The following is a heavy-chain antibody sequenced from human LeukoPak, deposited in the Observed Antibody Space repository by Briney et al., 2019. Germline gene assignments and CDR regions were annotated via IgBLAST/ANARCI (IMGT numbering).Heavy chain of an antibody. J-gene: IGHJ4*02. CDR1: GFTFSSYA. CDR3: ARDGGVLRYFDWFPYYFDY. D-gene: IGHD3-9*01. Sequence: GGSLRLSCAASGFTFSSYAMSWVRQAPGKGLEWVSAISGSGGSTYYADSVKGRFTISRENAKNSLYLQMNSLRAEDTAVYYCARDGGVLRYFDWFPYYFDYWGQGTLVTVSS. V-gene: IGHV3-23*01. CDR2: ISGSGGST.